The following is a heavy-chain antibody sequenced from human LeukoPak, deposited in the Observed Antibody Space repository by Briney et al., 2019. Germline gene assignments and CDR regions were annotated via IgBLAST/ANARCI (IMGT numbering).Heavy chain of an antibody. V-gene: IGHV4-4*07. CDR1: GGSISSYY. J-gene: IGHJ4*02. Sequence: SETLSLTCTVSGGSISSYYWSLIRQPAGKGLEWIGRIYTSGSTNYNPSLKSRVTMSVDTSKNQFSLKLSSVTAADTAVYYCARGITIFGVDPASYFDYWGQGTLVTVSS. CDR2: IYTSGST. D-gene: IGHD3-3*01. CDR3: ARGITIFGVDPASYFDY.